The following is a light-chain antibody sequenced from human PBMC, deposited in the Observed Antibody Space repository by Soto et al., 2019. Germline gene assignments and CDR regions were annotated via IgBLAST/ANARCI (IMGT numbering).Light chain of an antibody. CDR1: QSISSNF. CDR2: GAS. V-gene: IGKV3-20*01. J-gene: IGKJ1*01. CDR3: QQYGGSPRT. Sequence: EIVLTQSPGTLSLSPGEGATLSCRASQSISSNFLAWYQQKRGQAPRLLIHGASNRATGIPERFSGSGSGTDFTLTITRLEPEDFAVYYCQQYGGSPRTFGQGTKVEVK.